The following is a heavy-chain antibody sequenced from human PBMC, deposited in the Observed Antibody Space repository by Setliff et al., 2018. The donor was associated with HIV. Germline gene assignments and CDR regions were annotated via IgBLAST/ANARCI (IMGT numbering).Heavy chain of an antibody. Sequence: SETLSLTCAIYGGSFSGNYWSWIRQPPGKGLEWIGEINYSGTTNHNPFLKSRVTISVDTSKKQFSLKLNSVTAADSAIYCCAATYCRGGGRDCPQMYDYWGQGSLVTVSS. D-gene: IGHD2-15*01. V-gene: IGHV4-34*01. CDR2: INYSGTT. J-gene: IGHJ4*02. CDR1: GGSFSGNY. CDR3: AATYCRGGGRDCPQMYDY.